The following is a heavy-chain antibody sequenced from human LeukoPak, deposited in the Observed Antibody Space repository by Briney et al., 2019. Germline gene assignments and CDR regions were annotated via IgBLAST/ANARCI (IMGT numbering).Heavy chain of an antibody. J-gene: IGHJ6*02. V-gene: IGHV1-2*02. Sequence: ASVKVSCKASGYTFTGYYMHWVRQASGQGLEWMGWINPNSGGTNYAQKFQGRVTMTRDTSISTAYMELSRLRSDDTAVYYCARDNPIQLWLVYYYYGMDVWGQGTTVTVSS. D-gene: IGHD5-18*01. CDR2: INPNSGGT. CDR1: GYTFTGYY. CDR3: ARDNPIQLWLVYYYYGMDV.